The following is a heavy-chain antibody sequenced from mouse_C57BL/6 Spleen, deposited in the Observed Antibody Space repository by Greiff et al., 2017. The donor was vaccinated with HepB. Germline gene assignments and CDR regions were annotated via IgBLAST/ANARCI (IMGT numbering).Heavy chain of an antibody. Sequence: QVHVKQPGAELVKPGASVKVSCKASGYTFTSYWMHWVKQRPGQGLEWIGRIHPSDSDTNYNQKFKGKATLTVDKSSSTAYMQLSSLTSEDSAVYYCAIGPTKAMDYWGQGTSVTVSS. CDR2: IHPSDSDT. V-gene: IGHV1-74*01. CDR3: AIGPTKAMDY. CDR1: GYTFTSYW. J-gene: IGHJ4*01.